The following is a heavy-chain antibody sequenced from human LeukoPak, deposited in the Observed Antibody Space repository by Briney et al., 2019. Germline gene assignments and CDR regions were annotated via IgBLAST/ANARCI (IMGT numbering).Heavy chain of an antibody. CDR3: AKESPLLWFGDLDAFDI. J-gene: IGHJ3*02. V-gene: IGHV3-23*01. CDR1: GFTFSSYE. Sequence: PGGSLRLSCAASGFTFSSYEMNWVRQAPGKGLEWVSAISGSGGSTYYADSVKGRFTISRDNSKNTLYLQMNSLRAEDTAVYYCAKESPLLWFGDLDAFDIWGQGTMVTVSS. CDR2: ISGSGGST. D-gene: IGHD3-10*01.